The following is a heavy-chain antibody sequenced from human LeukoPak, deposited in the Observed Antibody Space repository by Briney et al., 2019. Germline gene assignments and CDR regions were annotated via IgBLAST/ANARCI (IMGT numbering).Heavy chain of an antibody. V-gene: IGHV3-43*02. J-gene: IGHJ4*02. CDR1: GFTFDDYA. CDR2: ISGDGTIT. D-gene: IGHD3-22*01. Sequence: GGSLRLSCAASGFTFDDYAMHWVRQAPGKGLEWVSLISGDGTITYYADSMKGRFTVYRDNSKNSLYLQTNSLRTEDTALYYCAKDKLRSTNYYDSSGYILDYWGQGTLVTVSS. CDR3: AKDKLRSTNYYDSSGYILDY.